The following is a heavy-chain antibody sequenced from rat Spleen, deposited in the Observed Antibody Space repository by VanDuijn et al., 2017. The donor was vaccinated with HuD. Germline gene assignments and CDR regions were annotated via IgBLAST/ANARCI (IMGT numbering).Heavy chain of an antibody. D-gene: IGHD3-4*01. CDR1: GFTFSNYG. Sequence: EVQLVESGGGLVQPGRSMKLSCAASGFTFSNYGMAWVRQAPKKGLEWVAYISYDGGSTYYRDSVKGRFTISRDNAKSTLYLQMDSLRSEDTATYYCTTGGNRFDYFDYWGQGVMVTVSS. J-gene: IGHJ2*01. CDR2: ISYDGGST. CDR3: TTGGNRFDYFDY. V-gene: IGHV5-20*01.